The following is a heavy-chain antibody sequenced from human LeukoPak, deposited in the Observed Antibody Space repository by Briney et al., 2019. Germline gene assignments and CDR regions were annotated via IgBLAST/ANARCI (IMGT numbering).Heavy chain of an antibody. V-gene: IGHV3-74*01. D-gene: IGHD6-19*01. CDR2: INSDGSST. CDR3: ARTTNEGNSDSSAFDY. Sequence: GGSLRLSCAASGFTFSSYWMHRVRQAPGKGLVWVSRINSDGSSTSYADSVKGRFTISRDNAKNTLYLQMNSLRAEDTAVYYCARTTNEGNSDSSAFDYWGQGTLVTVSS. CDR1: GFTFSSYW. J-gene: IGHJ4*02.